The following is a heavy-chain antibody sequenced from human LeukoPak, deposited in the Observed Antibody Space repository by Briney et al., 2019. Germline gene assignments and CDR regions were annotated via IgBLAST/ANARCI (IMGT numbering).Heavy chain of an antibody. CDR3: ACGYSSSSFDY. V-gene: IGHV4-39*01. D-gene: IGHD6-6*01. J-gene: IGHJ4*02. CDR1: GGPISSNCYY. CDR2: IYYTENT. Sequence: SETLSLTCTVSGGPISSNCYYWGWIRQPPGKGLEWIGSIYYTENTYYSPSLKSRVTMSVDTSKNQFSLKLSSVTAADTAVYYCACGYSSSSFDYWGPGTLVTVSS.